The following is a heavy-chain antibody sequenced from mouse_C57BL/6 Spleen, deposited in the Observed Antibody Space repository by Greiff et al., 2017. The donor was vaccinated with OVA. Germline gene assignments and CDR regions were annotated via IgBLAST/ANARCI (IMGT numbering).Heavy chain of an antibody. CDR3: TTTVVPFDY. J-gene: IGHJ2*01. CDR2: IDPETGGT. CDR1: GYTFTDYE. V-gene: IGHV1-15*01. D-gene: IGHD1-1*01. Sequence: VQVVESGAELVRPGASVTLSCKASGYTFTDYEMHWVKQTPVHGLEWIGAIDPETGGTAYNQKFKGKAILTADKSSSTAYMELRSLTSEDSAVYYCTTTVVPFDYWGQGTTLTVSS.